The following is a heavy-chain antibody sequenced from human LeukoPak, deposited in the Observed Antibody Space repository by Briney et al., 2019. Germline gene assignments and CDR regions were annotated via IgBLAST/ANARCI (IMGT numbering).Heavy chain of an antibody. CDR1: GYSFTTYW. CDR3: ARSYDYYYYMDV. J-gene: IGHJ6*03. CDR2: IYPGDSDT. Sequence: GASLKISCKGSGYSFTTYWIGWVRQMPGKGLEWMGIIYPGDSDTRYSPSFQGQVTISADKSISTSYLQWSSLKASDTAIYYCARSYDYYYYMDVWGKGTTVTVSS. V-gene: IGHV5-51*01.